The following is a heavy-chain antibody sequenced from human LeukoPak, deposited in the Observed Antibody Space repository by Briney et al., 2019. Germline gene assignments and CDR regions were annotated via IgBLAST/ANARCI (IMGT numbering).Heavy chain of an antibody. CDR3: ARGADGVSSNSRGWFDP. CDR1: GFTFSSYS. CDR2: ISTSSSYI. Sequence: GGSLRLSCTASGFTFSSYSMNWVRQAPGKGLEWVSSISTSSSYIYYADSVKGRFTISRDNARDSLYLQMNTLRAEDTAVYSCARGADGVSSNSRGWFDPWGQGTLVTVSS. D-gene: IGHD2-15*01. J-gene: IGHJ5*02. V-gene: IGHV3-21*01.